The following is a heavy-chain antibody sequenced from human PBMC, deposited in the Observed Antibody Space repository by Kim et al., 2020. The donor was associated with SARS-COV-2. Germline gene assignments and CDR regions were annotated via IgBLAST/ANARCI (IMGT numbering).Heavy chain of an antibody. J-gene: IGHJ4*02. CDR2: IKQDGSEK. D-gene: IGHD2-2*01. Sequence: GGSLRLSCAASGFTFSSYWMSWVRQAPGKGLEWVANIKQDGSEKYYVDSVKGRFTISRDNAKNSLYLQMNSLRAEDTAVYYCARDFAATSCPFCYFDYWGQGTLVTVSS. CDR3: ARDFAATSCPFCYFDY. CDR1: GFTFSSYW. V-gene: IGHV3-7*03.